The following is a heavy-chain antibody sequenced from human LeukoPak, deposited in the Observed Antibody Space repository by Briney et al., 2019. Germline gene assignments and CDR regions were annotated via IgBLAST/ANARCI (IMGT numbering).Heavy chain of an antibody. CDR1: GYTFTSYG. D-gene: IGHD4-17*01. CDR2: ISAYNGNT. J-gene: IGHJ4*02. CDR3: ARDQNYGDYVDY. Sequence: ASVKVSCKASGYTFTSYGISWVRQAPGQGLEWMGWISAYNGNTNYAQKLQGRVTKTTDTSTSTAYMELRSLRSDDTAVYYCARDQNYGDYVDYWGQGTLVTVSS. V-gene: IGHV1-18*01.